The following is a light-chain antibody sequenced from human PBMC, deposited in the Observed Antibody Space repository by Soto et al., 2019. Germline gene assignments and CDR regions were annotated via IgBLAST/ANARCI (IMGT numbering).Light chain of an antibody. CDR1: QSVSSN. J-gene: IGKJ1*01. V-gene: IGKV3-15*01. CDR3: QQYGSSGT. Sequence: EFVMTQSPATLSVSPGERATLSCRASQSVSSNLAWYQQKPGQAPRLLIYGASTRATGIPARFSGSGSGTDFSLTISRLEPEDFAVYYCQQYGSSGTFGQGTKVDIK. CDR2: GAS.